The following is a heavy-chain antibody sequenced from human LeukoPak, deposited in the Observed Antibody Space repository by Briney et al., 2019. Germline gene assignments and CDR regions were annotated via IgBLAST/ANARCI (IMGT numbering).Heavy chain of an antibody. D-gene: IGHD3-10*01. V-gene: IGHV1-69*01. CDR2: IIPIFGTA. Sequence: GASVKVSCKASGGTFSSYAISWVRQAPGQGLEWMGGIIPIFGTANYAQKFQGRVTITADGFTSSAYMELSSLRSEDTAVYYCVRGLYSHGSGNSLSVSDYGTDVWGQGTTVTVSS. J-gene: IGHJ6*02. CDR3: VRGLYSHGSGNSLSVSDYGTDV. CDR1: GGTFSSYA.